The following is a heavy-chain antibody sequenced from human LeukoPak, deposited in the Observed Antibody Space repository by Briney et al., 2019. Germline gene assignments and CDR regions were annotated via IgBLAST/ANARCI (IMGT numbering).Heavy chain of an antibody. D-gene: IGHD3-3*01. J-gene: IGHJ4*02. CDR2: ISYDGSNK. Sequence: GRSLRLSCAASGFTFSSYGMHWVRQAPGKGLEWVAVISYDGSNKYYADSVKGRFTISRDNSKNTLYLQMYSLRAEDTAVYYCAKIFDDIGYFDYWGQGTLVTVSS. V-gene: IGHV3-30*18. CDR3: AKIFDDIGYFDY. CDR1: GFTFSSYG.